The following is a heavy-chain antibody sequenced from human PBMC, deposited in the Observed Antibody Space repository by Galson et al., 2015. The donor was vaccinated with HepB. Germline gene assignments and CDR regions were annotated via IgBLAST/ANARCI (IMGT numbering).Heavy chain of an antibody. CDR1: GYTFIDYY. CDR2: INPNSGGT. D-gene: IGHD1-26*01. CDR3: ATMLNLVGASNSWFDP. J-gene: IGHJ5*02. Sequence: SVKVSCKASGYTFIDYYIHWVRQAPGQRLEWMGWINPNSGGTKYAQRFQDRVTMTRDTSISTAYMELRTLRSDDTAVYYCATMLNLVGASNSWFDPWGQGILVTVSS. V-gene: IGHV1-2*02.